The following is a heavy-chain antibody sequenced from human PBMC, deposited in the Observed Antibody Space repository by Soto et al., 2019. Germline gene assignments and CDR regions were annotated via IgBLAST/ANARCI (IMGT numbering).Heavy chain of an antibody. D-gene: IGHD2-21*02. CDR1: GFTFTSSA. V-gene: IGHV1-58*01. CDR2: IVVGSGNT. CDR3: AAEPPSNCGGDCAFDY. J-gene: IGHJ4*02. Sequence: SVKVSCKASGFTFTSSAVQWVRQARGQRLEWIGWIVVGSGNTNYAQKFQERVTVTRDMSTSTAYMELSSLRSEDTAVYYCAAEPPSNCGGDCAFDYWGQGTLVTVSS.